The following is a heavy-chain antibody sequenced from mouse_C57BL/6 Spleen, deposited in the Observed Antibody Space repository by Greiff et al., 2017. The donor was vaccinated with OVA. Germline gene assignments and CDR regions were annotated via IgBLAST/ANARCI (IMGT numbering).Heavy chain of an antibody. CDR3: ARDGRFAY. V-gene: IGHV3-6*01. CDR2: ISYDGSN. Sequence: EVQLVESGPGLVKPSQSLSLTCSVTGYSITSGYYWNWIRQFPGNKLEWMGYISYDGSNNYNPSLKNRISITRDTSKNQFFLKLNSVTTEDTATYYCARDGRFAYWGKGTLVTVSA. J-gene: IGHJ3*01. CDR1: GYSITSGYY.